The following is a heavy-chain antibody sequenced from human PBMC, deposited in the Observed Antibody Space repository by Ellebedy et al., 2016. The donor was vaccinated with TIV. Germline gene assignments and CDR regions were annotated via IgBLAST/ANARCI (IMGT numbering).Heavy chain of an antibody. CDR3: ARPLTGEQWLVNY. J-gene: IGHJ4*02. Sequence: KVSXKGSGYSFTSYWIGWVRQMPGKGLEWMGIIYPGDSDTRYSPSFQGQVTISADKSISTAYLQWSSLKASDTAMYYCARPLTGEQWLVNYWGQGTLVTVSS. V-gene: IGHV5-51*01. D-gene: IGHD6-19*01. CDR1: GYSFTSYW. CDR2: IYPGDSDT.